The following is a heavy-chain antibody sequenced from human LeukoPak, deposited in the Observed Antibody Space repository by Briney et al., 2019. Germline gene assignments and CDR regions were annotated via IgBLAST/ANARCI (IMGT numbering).Heavy chain of an antibody. CDR3: ASTTVNPYSGAFDI. CDR2: ISAYNGNT. J-gene: IGHJ3*02. CDR1: GGTFSSYA. V-gene: IGHV1-18*01. D-gene: IGHD4-17*01. Sequence: ASVKVSCKASGGTFSSYAISWVRQAPGQGLEWMGWISAYNGNTNYAQKLQGRVTMTTDTSTSTAYMELRSLRSDDTAVYYCASTTVNPYSGAFDIRGQGTMVTVSS.